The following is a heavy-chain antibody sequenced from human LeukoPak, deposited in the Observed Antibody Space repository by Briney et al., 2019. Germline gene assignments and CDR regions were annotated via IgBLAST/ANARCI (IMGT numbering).Heavy chain of an antibody. D-gene: IGHD3-22*01. V-gene: IGHV1-2*06. CDR3: ANLGDSSGYYRDFDY. Sequence: ASVKVSCKASGYTFTGYYMHWVRQAPGQGLEWMGRINPNSGGINYAQKFKGRVTMTRDTSNSTAYMQLSRLRSDDTAVYYCANLGDSSGYYRDFDYWGQGTLVTVSS. CDR1: GYTFTGYY. J-gene: IGHJ4*02. CDR2: INPNSGGI.